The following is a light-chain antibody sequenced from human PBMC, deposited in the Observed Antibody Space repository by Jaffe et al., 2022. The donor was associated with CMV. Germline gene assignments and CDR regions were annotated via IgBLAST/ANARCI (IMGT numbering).Light chain of an antibody. CDR1: QSVGASN. CDR3: QQYVGSPL. J-gene: IGKJ3*01. Sequence: EIVLTQSPGTLSLSPGERATLSCRASQSVGASNLAWYQQKPGQSPRLLIYGASSRATGIPDRFSAYGSGTDFTLIISRLEPEDFAVYYCQQYVGSPLFGPGTKVEIK. V-gene: IGKV3-20*01. CDR2: GAS.